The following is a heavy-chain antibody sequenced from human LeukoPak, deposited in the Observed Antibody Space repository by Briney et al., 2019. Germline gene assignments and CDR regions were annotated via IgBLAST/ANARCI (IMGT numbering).Heavy chain of an antibody. J-gene: IGHJ4*02. V-gene: IGHV5-51*01. CDR1: GYSFISYW. D-gene: IGHD2-2*01. Sequence: PGESLKISCKGSGYSFISYWIGWVRQMPGKGLEWMGIIYPGDSDTRYSPSFQGQVTISADKSISTAYLQWSSLKASDTAMYYCARLVGYCSSTSCAGGYFDYWGQGTLATVSS. CDR2: IYPGDSDT. CDR3: ARLVGYCSSTSCAGGYFDY.